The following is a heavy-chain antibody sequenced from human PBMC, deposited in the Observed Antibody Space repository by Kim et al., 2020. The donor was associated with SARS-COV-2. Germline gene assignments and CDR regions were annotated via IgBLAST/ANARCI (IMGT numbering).Heavy chain of an antibody. CDR3: ARLEGRYFDWSWYYFDY. D-gene: IGHD3-9*01. J-gene: IGHJ4*02. Sequence: LKSRVTISVDTSKNQFSLKLSSVTAADTAVYYCARLEGRYFDWSWYYFDYWGQGTLVTVSS. V-gene: IGHV4-59*08.